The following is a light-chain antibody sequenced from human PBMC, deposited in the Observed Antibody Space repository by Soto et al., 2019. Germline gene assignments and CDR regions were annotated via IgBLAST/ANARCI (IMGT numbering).Light chain of an antibody. CDR1: QSLSSSY. CDR2: GAS. J-gene: IGKJ2*01. CDR3: QQYGASLYT. Sequence: EIVLTQSPGTLSLSPGERVTLSCRASQSLSSSYLAWYQRKPGQAPSLLIYGASSRATGIPDRFTGSGSGTDFTLTISRLEPEDSAVYYCQQYGASLYTFGQGTKLEIK. V-gene: IGKV3-20*01.